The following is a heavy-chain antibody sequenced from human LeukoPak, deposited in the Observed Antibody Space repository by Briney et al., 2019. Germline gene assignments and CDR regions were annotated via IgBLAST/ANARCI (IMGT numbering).Heavy chain of an antibody. Sequence: SSETLSLTCAVYGGSFSGYYWSWIRQPPGKGLEWIGEINHSGSTNYNPSLKSRVTISVDTSKNQFSLKLSSVTAADTAVYYCASPYTGDARPQLWGARQRAFDIWGQGTMVTVSS. D-gene: IGHD3-16*01. CDR3: ASPYTGDARPQLWGARQRAFDI. J-gene: IGHJ3*02. CDR2: INHSGST. CDR1: GGSFSGYY. V-gene: IGHV4-34*01.